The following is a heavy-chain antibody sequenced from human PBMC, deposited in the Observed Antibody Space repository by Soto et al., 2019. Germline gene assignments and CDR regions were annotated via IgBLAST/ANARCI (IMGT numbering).Heavy chain of an antibody. J-gene: IGHJ5*02. D-gene: IGHD6-13*01. CDR3: AKSKGGRAAAGPRVDWFDP. V-gene: IGHV3-23*01. CDR2: ISGSGGST. Sequence: EVQLLESGGGLVQPGGSLRLSCAASGFTFSSYAMSWVRQAPGKGLEWVSAISGSGGSTYYADSVKGRFTISRENSKNTLYLQMNSLRAEDTAVYYCAKSKGGRAAAGPRVDWFDPWGQGTLVTVSS. CDR1: GFTFSSYA.